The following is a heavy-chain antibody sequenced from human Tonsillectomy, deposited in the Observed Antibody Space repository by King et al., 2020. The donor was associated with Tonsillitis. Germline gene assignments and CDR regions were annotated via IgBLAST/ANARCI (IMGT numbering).Heavy chain of an antibody. CDR2: INSDGNST. CDR3: AKGGQLHPDY. J-gene: IGHJ4*02. CDR1: GFTFNSYW. D-gene: IGHD6-13*01. V-gene: IGHV3-74*01. Sequence: VQLVESGGGLVQPGGSLRLSCAASGFTFNSYWMHWVRQVPGKGLVWVSRINSDGNSTTYADSVKGRFTISRDNAKNTLYLQMNSLRAEDTAVYYCAKGGQLHPDYWGQGTLVTVSS.